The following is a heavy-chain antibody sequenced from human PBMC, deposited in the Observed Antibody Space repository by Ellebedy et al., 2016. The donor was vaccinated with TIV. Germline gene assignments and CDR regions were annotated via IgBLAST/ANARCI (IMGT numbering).Heavy chain of an antibody. CDR3: ARNVEMAEHYFDY. J-gene: IGHJ4*02. V-gene: IGHV4-59*01. D-gene: IGHD5-24*01. Sequence: SETLSLTXTVSGGSISSYYWSWIRQPPGKGLEWIGYIYYSGSTNYNPSLKSRVTISVDTSKNQFSLKLSSVTAADTAVYYCARNVEMAEHYFDYWGQGTLVTVSS. CDR2: IYYSGST. CDR1: GGSISSYY.